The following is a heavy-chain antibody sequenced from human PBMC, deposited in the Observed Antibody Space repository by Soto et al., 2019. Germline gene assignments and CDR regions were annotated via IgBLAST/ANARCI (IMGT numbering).Heavy chain of an antibody. CDR1: GGTFSSYA. J-gene: IGHJ5*02. CDR2: IIPIFGTA. D-gene: IGHD2-21*01. Sequence: SVKVSCKASGGTFSSYAISWVRQAPGQGLEWMGGIIPIFGTANYAQKFQGRVTITADESTSTAYMELSSLRSEDTAVYYCASSARDWYWFDPWGQGTLVTVSS. CDR3: ASSARDWYWFDP. V-gene: IGHV1-69*13.